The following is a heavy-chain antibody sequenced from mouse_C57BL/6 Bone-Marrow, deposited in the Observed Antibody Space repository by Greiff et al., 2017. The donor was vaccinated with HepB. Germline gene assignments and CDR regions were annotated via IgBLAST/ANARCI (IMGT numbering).Heavy chain of an antibody. CDR2: IYPRSGNT. J-gene: IGHJ3*01. Sequence: VQLQQSGAELARPGASVKLSCKASGYTFTSYGISWVKQRTGQGLEWIGEIYPRSGNTYYNEKFKGKATLTADKSSSTEYMELRSLTAEDAAVYFCARDYGSMFAYWGQGTLVTVSA. D-gene: IGHD1-1*01. CDR1: GYTFTSYG. CDR3: ARDYGSMFAY. V-gene: IGHV1-81*01.